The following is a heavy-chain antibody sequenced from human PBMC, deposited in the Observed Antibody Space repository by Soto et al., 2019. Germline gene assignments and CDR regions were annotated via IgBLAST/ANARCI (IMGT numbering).Heavy chain of an antibody. J-gene: IGHJ3*02. CDR2: ISAYTGKT. D-gene: IGHD6-6*01. CDR3: ARDGYSGSGDAFDI. Sequence: ASVKVSCKTSGYTFHIYGITWVRQAPGRGLEWMGWISAYTGKTDYAQNLQGRVTMTTDTSTGTAYLELRSLRSDDTAVYYCARDGYSGSGDAFDIWGQGTMVTVSS. CDR1: GYTFHIYG. V-gene: IGHV1-18*01.